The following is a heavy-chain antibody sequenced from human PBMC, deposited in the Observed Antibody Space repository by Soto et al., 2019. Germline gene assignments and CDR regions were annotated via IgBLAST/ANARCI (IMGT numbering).Heavy chain of an antibody. CDR1: GFTFSSYA. Sequence: PGGSLRLSCAASGFTFSSYAMSWVRQAPGKGLEWVSAISGSGGSTYYADSVKGRFTISRDNSKNTLYLQMNSLRAEDTAVYYCAKVPQLYCSSTSCRNWYFDLWGRGALVTVSS. D-gene: IGHD2-2*01. V-gene: IGHV3-23*01. CDR3: AKVPQLYCSSTSCRNWYFDL. CDR2: ISGSGGST. J-gene: IGHJ2*01.